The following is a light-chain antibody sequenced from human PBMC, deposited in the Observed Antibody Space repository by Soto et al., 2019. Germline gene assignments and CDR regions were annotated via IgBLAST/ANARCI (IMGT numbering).Light chain of an antibody. CDR2: WSS. V-gene: IGKV4-1*01. Sequence: DLVMTQSPASLAATLGESATINCKSSQGVLATSNIRNSLAWYQQKPGQPPKLLIYWSSTRESGVPDRFSGRGSGTDFTLTISSLQAEDVALYYCQQYYVTPRTFGPGTKVDIK. CDR1: QGVLATSNIRNS. CDR3: QQYYVTPRT. J-gene: IGKJ1*01.